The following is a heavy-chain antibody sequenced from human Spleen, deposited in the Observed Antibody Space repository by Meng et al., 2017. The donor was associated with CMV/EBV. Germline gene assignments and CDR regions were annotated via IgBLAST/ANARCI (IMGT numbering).Heavy chain of an antibody. J-gene: IGHJ4*02. CDR2: ISSSSSYI. CDR3: ARDLGGAGEYYFDY. V-gene: IGHV3-21*01. D-gene: IGHD7-27*01. CDR1: GFTFSDYY. Sequence: GGSLRLSCAASGFTFSDYYMSWVRQAPGKGLEWVSSISSSSSYIYYADSVKGRFTISRDNAKNSLYLQMSSLRAEDTAVYYCARDLGGAGEYYFDYWGQGTLVTVSS.